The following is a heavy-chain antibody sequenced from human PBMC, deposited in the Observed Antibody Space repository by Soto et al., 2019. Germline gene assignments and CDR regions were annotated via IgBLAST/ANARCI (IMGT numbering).Heavy chain of an antibody. CDR1: GYTFTSYA. J-gene: IGHJ4*02. V-gene: IGHV1-3*01. CDR2: INAGNGNT. D-gene: IGHD6-13*01. Sequence: ASVKVSCKASGYTFTSYAMHWVRQAPGQRLEWMGWINAGNGNTKYSQKFQGRVTITRDTSASTAYMGLSSLRSEDTAVYYCAREEASAGLPHDYWGQGTLVTVSS. CDR3: AREEASAGLPHDY.